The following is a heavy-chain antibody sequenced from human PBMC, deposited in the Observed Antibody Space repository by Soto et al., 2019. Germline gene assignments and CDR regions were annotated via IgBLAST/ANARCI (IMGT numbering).Heavy chain of an antibody. D-gene: IGHD6-13*01. CDR3: ASPKQQLGDYYYYYYMDV. CDR2: IYYSGST. CDR1: GGSISSSSYY. Sequence: SETLSLTCTVSGGSISSSSYYWGWIRQPPGKGLEWIGSIYYSGSTYYNPSLKSRVTISVDTSKNQFSLKLSSVTAADTAVYYCASPKQQLGDYYYYYYMDVWGKGTTVTVSS. V-gene: IGHV4-39*01. J-gene: IGHJ6*03.